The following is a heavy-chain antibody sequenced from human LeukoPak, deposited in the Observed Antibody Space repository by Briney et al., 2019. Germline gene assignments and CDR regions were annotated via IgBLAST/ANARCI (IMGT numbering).Heavy chain of an antibody. Sequence: GGSLRLSCAASGFTFSSYWMHWVRQAPGKRLVWVSRIATDGSTTNYADSVQGRFTISRDDSQNTVYLQMDSLRAEDTAVYYCTTRLQHHFDYWGQGTQVTVSS. V-gene: IGHV3-74*01. D-gene: IGHD1-1*01. CDR1: GFTFSSYW. CDR2: IATDGSTT. CDR3: TTRLQHHFDY. J-gene: IGHJ4*02.